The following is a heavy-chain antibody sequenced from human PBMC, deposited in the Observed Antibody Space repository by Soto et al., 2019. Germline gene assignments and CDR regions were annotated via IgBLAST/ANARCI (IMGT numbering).Heavy chain of an antibody. CDR3: ARVEGIVVVVAALPPGWFDP. V-gene: IGHV1-18*01. J-gene: IGHJ5*02. D-gene: IGHD2-15*01. CDR1: GYTFTGYG. Sequence: ASVKVSCKASGYTFTGYGISWVRQAPGQGLEWMGWISAYNGNTNYAQKLQGRVTMTTDTSTSTAYMELRSLRSDDTAVYYCARVEGIVVVVAALPPGWFDPWGQGTLVTVSS. CDR2: ISAYNGNT.